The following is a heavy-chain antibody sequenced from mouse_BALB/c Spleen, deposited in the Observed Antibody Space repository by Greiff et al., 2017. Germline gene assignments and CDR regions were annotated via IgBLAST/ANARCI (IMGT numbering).Heavy chain of an antibody. Sequence: EVKLQESGGGLVQPGGSRKLSCAASGFTFSSFGMHWVRQAPEKGLEWVAYISSGSSTIYYADTVKGRFTISRDNPKNTLFLQMTSLRSEDTAMYYCARTEDGNYVTSYAMDYWGQGTSVTVSS. V-gene: IGHV5-17*02. CDR3: ARTEDGNYVTSYAMDY. CDR2: ISSGSSTI. CDR1: GFTFSSFG. D-gene: IGHD2-1*01. J-gene: IGHJ4*01.